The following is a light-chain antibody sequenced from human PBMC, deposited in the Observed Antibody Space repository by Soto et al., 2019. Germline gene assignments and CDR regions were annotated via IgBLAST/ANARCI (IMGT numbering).Light chain of an antibody. CDR1: SASVSSGHY. CDR2: STN. Sequence: QTVVTQEPPFSVSPGGTVTLTCGLSSASVSSGHYPSWYQQTPGQAPRTLIYSTNTRSSGVPDRFSGSILGSKAALTITGAQADDESDYYCVLYMGSGIWVFGGGTKLTVL. CDR3: VLYMGSGIWV. J-gene: IGLJ3*02. V-gene: IGLV8-61*01.